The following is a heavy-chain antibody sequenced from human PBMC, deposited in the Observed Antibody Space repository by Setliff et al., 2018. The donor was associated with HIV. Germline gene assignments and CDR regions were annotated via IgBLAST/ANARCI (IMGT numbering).Heavy chain of an antibody. D-gene: IGHD2-15*01. CDR3: ARDWEVVAVTAHMDV. J-gene: IGHJ6*03. V-gene: IGHV3-13*01. Sequence: GGSLRLSCAASGFTFSMSDMHWVRQATGKGLEWVSAIGVPGDTYYPASVKGRFTISRDNAKNSLSLQMDSLRAEDTAVYYCARDWEVVAVTAHMDVWGKGTTVTVS. CDR1: GFTFSMSD. CDR2: IGVPGDT.